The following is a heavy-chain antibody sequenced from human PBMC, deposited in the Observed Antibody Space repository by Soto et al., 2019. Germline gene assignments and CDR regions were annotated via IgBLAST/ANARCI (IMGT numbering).Heavy chain of an antibody. CDR1: GYTFTSYG. V-gene: IGHV1-18*01. J-gene: IGHJ5*02. Sequence: QVQLVQSGAEVKKPGASVKVSCKASGYTFTSYGISWVRQAPGQGLEWMGWISAYNGNTNYAQKLQGRVTMTTDTATSTAYTELRSVSSDYPAVYYCPRDAQLWSWFDPWGQGTLVTVSS. D-gene: IGHD5-18*01. CDR3: PRDAQLWSWFDP. CDR2: ISAYNGNT.